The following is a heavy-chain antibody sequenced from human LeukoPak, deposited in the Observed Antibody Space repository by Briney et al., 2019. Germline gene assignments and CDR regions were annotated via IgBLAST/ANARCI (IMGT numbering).Heavy chain of an antibody. CDR3: ARASMVLDAFDI. CDR1: GGSISYYY. V-gene: IGHV4-59*01. J-gene: IGHJ3*02. D-gene: IGHD3-10*01. Sequence: SETLSLTCTVSGGSISYYYWSWIRQPPGKGLEWIGYIYYSGSTNYNPSLKSRVTMSVDTSKNQLSLKLSSVTAADTAVYYCARASMVLDAFDIWGQGTMVTVSS. CDR2: IYYSGST.